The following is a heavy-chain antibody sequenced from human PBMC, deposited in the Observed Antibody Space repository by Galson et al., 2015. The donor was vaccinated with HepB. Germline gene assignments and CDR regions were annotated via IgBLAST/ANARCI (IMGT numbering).Heavy chain of an antibody. D-gene: IGHD1-26*01. V-gene: IGHV1-69*04. J-gene: IGHJ4*02. CDR2: IIPILGIA. Sequence: SVKVSCKASGGTFSSYAISWVRQAPGQGLEWMGRIIPILGIANYAQKFQGRVTITADKSTSTAYMELSSLRSEDTAVYYCARGPAELLLAHWGQGTLVTVSP. CDR1: GGTFSSYA. CDR3: ARGPAELLLAH.